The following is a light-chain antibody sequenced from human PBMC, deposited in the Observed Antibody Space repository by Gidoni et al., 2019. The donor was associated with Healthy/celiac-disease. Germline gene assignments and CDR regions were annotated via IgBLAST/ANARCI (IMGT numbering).Light chain of an antibody. Sequence: EIVLTPSPGTLSLSPGERATLSCRASQSVSSSYLAWYQQKHGQAPRLLIYGASSRATGIPYRFSGSGSGTDFTLTISRLEPEDFAVYYCQQYGRSLLGQGTRLEIK. J-gene: IGKJ5*01. CDR2: GAS. CDR3: QQYGRSL. CDR1: QSVSSSY. V-gene: IGKV3-20*01.